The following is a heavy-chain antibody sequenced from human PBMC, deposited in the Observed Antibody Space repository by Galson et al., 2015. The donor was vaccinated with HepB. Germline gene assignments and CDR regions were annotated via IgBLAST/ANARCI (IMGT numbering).Heavy chain of an antibody. Sequence: SLRLSCAASGFTFSSYAMSWVRQAPGKGLEWASAISGSGGSTYYADSVKGRFTISRDNSKNTLYLQMNSLRAEDTAVYYCAKNGPTYYDFWSGYWNYWGQGTLVTVSS. CDR3: AKNGPTYYDFWSGYWNY. CDR2: ISGSGGST. D-gene: IGHD3-3*01. V-gene: IGHV3-23*01. CDR1: GFTFSSYA. J-gene: IGHJ4*02.